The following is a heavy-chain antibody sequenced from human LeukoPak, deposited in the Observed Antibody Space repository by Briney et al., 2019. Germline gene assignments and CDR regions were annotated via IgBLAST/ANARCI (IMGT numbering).Heavy chain of an antibody. CDR2: IRYDGSNK. CDR3: AAGGETYYYDSSGYLSNWFDP. CDR1: GFTFSSYG. V-gene: IGHV3-30*02. D-gene: IGHD3-22*01. Sequence: PGGSLRLSCAASGFTFSSYGMHWVRQAPGKGLEWVAFIRYDGSNKYYADSVKGRFTISRDNSKNTLYLQINSLRAEDTAVYYCAAGGETYYYDSSGYLSNWFDPWGQGTLVTVSS. J-gene: IGHJ5*02.